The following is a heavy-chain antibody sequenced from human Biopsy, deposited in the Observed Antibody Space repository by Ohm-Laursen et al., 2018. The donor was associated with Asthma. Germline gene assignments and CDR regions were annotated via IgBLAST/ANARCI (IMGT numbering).Heavy chain of an antibody. V-gene: IGHV3-30*01. Sequence: SLRLSCAASGFSFSNFAFHWVRQAPGKGLEWVGVISKDASTQDYADSVRGRFTMARDNSKNTLDLQMNSLREEDTAVYYCVRDGTDDAFDIWGQGTVVSVSS. D-gene: IGHD1-1*01. J-gene: IGHJ3*02. CDR1: GFSFSNFA. CDR2: ISKDASTQ. CDR3: VRDGTDDAFDI.